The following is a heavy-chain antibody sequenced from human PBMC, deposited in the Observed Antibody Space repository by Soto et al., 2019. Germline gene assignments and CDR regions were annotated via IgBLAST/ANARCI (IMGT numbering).Heavy chain of an antibody. CDR3: ASSQAGYSGD. Sequence: VHLVESGGGLVKPGGSLRLSCAASGFTFSGYSMSWVRQAPGKGLEWVSSISPSSSYIYSADSVKGRFTISRDNAKNSLYLQMNSLRAEDTAVYYCASSQAGYSGDWGQGTLVTVSS. D-gene: IGHD5-12*01. CDR2: ISPSSSYI. J-gene: IGHJ4*02. V-gene: IGHV3-21*01. CDR1: GFTFSGYS.